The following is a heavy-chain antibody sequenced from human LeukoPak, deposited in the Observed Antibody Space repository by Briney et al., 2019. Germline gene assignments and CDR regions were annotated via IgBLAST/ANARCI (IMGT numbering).Heavy chain of an antibody. CDR3: AKDKAPPTAFDI. V-gene: IGHV3-30*02. J-gene: IGHJ3*02. CDR2: IRYDGSNK. CDR1: GFTFSSYG. Sequence: GGSLRLSCAASGFTFSSYGMHWVRQAPGKGLEWVAFIRYDGSNKYYADSVKGRFTISRDNSKNTLYLQMNSLRAEDTAVYYCAKDKAPPTAFDIWGQGTMVTVSS.